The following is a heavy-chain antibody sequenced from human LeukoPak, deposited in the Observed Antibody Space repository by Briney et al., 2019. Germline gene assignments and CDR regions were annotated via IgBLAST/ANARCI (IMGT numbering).Heavy chain of an antibody. Sequence: PGGSLRLSCVGSGFNFRDSGMHWARHAPGKGLEWVAVMWNDGITGKYADSVRGRFRVSRDNSKNTVYLQMDSLRPDDTSVYYCARDGSGWSSDYWGQGTLVTVSS. CDR3: ARDGSGWSSDY. J-gene: IGHJ4*02. CDR1: GFNFRDSG. D-gene: IGHD6-19*01. V-gene: IGHV3-33*01. CDR2: MWNDGITG.